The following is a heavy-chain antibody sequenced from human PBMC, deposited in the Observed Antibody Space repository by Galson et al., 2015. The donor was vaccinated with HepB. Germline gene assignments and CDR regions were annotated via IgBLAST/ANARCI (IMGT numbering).Heavy chain of an antibody. CDR2: INPNSGGT. CDR3: ARDLGVTTAFHI. J-gene: IGHJ3*02. V-gene: IGHV1-2*06. CDR1: GYTFTGYY. D-gene: IGHD4-17*01. Sequence: SVKVSCKASGYTFTGYYMHWLRQAPGQGLQWMGRINPNSGGTNYAPKFQGRVTMTRDTSIKTAYMDLSRLTSDDTAVYYCARDLGVTTAFHIWGQGTMVTVSS.